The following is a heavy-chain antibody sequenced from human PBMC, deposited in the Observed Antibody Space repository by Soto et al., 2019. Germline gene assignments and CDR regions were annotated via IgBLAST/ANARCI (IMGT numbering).Heavy chain of an antibody. J-gene: IGHJ4*02. V-gene: IGHV3-23*01. CDR2: ISVSAGRT. CDR3: ANGQYQLLYGSD. Sequence: PWGSLRLSCAASGFTFSSYAMTWVRQAPGKGLEWVSSISVSAGRTYYADSVKGRFTISRDNSKNTVYLQMNSLRVDDTAVYYCANGQYQLLYGSDWGQGTQVTVSS. CDR1: GFTFSSYA. D-gene: IGHD2-2*02.